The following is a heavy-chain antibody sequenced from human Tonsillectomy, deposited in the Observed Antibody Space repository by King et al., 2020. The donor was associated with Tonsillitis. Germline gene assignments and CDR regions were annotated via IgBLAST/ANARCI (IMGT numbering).Heavy chain of an antibody. V-gene: IGHV3-30*01. CDR1: GFTFSSYA. Sequence: VQLVESGGGVVQPGRSLRLSCAASGFTFSSYAMHWVRQAPGKGLEWVAVISYDGSNKYYADSVKGRFTISRDNSKNTLYLQMNSLRAEDTAVYYCARDPYYYVSSGYYPYYFDYWGQGTLVTVSS. J-gene: IGHJ4*02. CDR2: ISYDGSNK. CDR3: ARDPYYYVSSGYYPYYFDY. D-gene: IGHD3-22*01.